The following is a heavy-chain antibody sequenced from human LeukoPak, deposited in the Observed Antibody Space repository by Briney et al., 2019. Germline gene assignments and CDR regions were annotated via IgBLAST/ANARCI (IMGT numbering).Heavy chain of an antibody. Sequence: GGSLRLSCGASGFTFSNFAFSWVRHAPGKGLEWVSSISGRGDTSYYADSVKGRFRVSRDNSKNTLSLHMNSLRVEDTAVYYCAKDLAFHASGNYFDHWGQGTLVTVSS. CDR1: GFTFSNFA. J-gene: IGHJ4*02. V-gene: IGHV3-23*01. D-gene: IGHD3-10*01. CDR2: ISGRGDTS. CDR3: AKDLAFHASGNYFDH.